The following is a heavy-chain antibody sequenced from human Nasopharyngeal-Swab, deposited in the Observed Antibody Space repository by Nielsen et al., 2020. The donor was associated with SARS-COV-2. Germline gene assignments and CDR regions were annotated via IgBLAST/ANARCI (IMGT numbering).Heavy chain of an antibody. CDR1: GFTYDDYS. Sequence: GGSLRLSFAASGFTYDDYSLHWVRQAPGKGLEWFSVITWNSGRIGYTDSVRGRFTISRDNARNSLYLQMDSLRPEDTAFYYCTKGRADYSNPSFDNWGQGTLVTVS. V-gene: IGHV3-9*01. J-gene: IGHJ4*02. CDR3: TKGRADYSNPSFDN. D-gene: IGHD4/OR15-4a*01. CDR2: ITWNSGRI.